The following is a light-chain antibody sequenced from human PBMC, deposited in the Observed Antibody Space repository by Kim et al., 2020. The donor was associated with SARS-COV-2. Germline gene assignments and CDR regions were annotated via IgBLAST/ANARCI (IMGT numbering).Light chain of an antibody. J-gene: IGKJ4*01. CDR2: DAS. V-gene: IGKV3-11*01. Sequence: LSPWERATRSCRASQSVSSYLAWYQQKPGQAPRLLIYDASNRATGIPARFSGSGSGTDFTLTISSLEPEDFAVYYCQQRSNWPLTFGGGTKVEIK. CDR1: QSVSSY. CDR3: QQRSNWPLT.